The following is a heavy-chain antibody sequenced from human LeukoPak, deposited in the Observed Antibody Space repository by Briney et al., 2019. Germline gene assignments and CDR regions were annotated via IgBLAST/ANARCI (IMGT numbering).Heavy chain of an antibody. CDR3: ARDDDVDTAMGSV. V-gene: IGHV1-2*02. CDR1: GYIFTDYY. CDR2: INPKSDGT. J-gene: IGHJ4*02. D-gene: IGHD5-18*01. Sequence: GASVKVSCKASGYIFTDYYMHWVRRAPGQGLEWMGWINPKSDGTKYAQNFQGRVTMTWDTSISTAYMEVSRLRSEDTAVYYCARDDDVDTAMGSVWGQGTLVTVSS.